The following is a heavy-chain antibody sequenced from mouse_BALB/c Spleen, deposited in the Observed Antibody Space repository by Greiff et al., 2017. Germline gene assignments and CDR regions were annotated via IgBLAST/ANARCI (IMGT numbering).Heavy chain of an antibody. CDR2: IYPGNSDT. J-gene: IGHJ2*01. D-gene: IGHD2-12*01. CDR3: TSWSYALYFDY. CDR1: GYTFTSYW. Sequence: EVQLQQSGTVLARPGASVKMSCKASGYTFTSYWMHWVKQRPGQGLEWIGAIYPGNSDTSYNQKFKGKAKLTAVTSTSTAYMELSSLTNEDSAVYYCTSWSYALYFDYWGQGTTLTVSS. V-gene: IGHV1-5*01.